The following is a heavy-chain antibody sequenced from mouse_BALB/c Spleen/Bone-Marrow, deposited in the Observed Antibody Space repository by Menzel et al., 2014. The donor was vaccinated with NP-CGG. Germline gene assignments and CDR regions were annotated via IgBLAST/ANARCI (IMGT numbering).Heavy chain of an antibody. Sequence: VQLQQSGAELVKPGASVKLSCTASGFNIKDTYMHWVKQRPEQGLEWIGRIDPANGNTKYDPKFQDKATITADTSSNTAYLQLSSLTSEDTAVYYCANYYYGYYFDYWGQGTTLTVSS. CDR1: GFNIKDTY. V-gene: IGHV14-3*02. CDR2: IDPANGNT. D-gene: IGHD1-1*01. CDR3: ANYYYGYYFDY. J-gene: IGHJ2*01.